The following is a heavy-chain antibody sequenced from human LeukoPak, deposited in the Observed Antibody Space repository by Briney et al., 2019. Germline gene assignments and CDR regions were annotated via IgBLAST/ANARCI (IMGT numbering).Heavy chain of an antibody. J-gene: IGHJ5*02. CDR3: ARGPLYCPNTDCYSNWFDP. D-gene: IGHD2-21*02. Sequence: GSVKVSCKASGYTFTSYGISWVRQAPGQGLEWMGWIKPNSGGANYAQKFLGRVTMTRDTSINTAYMEFSPLTSDDTAVYYCARGPLYCPNTDCYSNWFDPWGQGTLVTVSS. CDR1: GYTFTSYG. CDR2: IKPNSGGA. V-gene: IGHV1-2*02.